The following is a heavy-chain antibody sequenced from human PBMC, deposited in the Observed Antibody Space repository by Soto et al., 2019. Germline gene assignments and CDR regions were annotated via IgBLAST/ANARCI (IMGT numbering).Heavy chain of an antibody. Sequence: PGGSLRLSCAASGFTFSSYGMHWVRQAPGKGLEWVALIWYDGSNKYYADSVKGRFTMSRDNSKNTLYLQMNSLRAEDTAVYYCARDSYPQLLSRYNWFDPWGQGTLVTVS. D-gene: IGHD2-2*01. V-gene: IGHV3-33*01. CDR1: GFTFSSYG. CDR2: IWYDGSNK. J-gene: IGHJ5*02. CDR3: ARDSYPQLLSRYNWFDP.